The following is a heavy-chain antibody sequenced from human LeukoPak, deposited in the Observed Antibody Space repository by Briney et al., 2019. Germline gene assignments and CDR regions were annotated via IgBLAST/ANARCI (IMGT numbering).Heavy chain of an antibody. D-gene: IGHD3-10*01. CDR1: GGSISSYY. V-gene: IGHV4-34*01. CDR2: INHSGST. J-gene: IGHJ3*02. CDR3: ARVRVTMVRGGDFDI. Sequence: PSETLSLTCTVSGGSISSYYWSWIRQPPGKGLEWIGEINHSGSTNYNPSLKSRVTISVDTSKNQFSLKLSSVTAADTAVYYCARVRVTMVRGGDFDIWGQGTMVTVSS.